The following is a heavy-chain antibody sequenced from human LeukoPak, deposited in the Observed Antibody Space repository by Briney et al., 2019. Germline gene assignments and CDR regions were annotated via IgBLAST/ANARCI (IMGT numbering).Heavy chain of an antibody. CDR2: IIPILGTA. CDR1: RDTFRSDA. D-gene: IGHD1-1*01. V-gene: IGHV1-69*01. CDR3: ASSPLQPPYYYGMDV. J-gene: IGHJ6*04. Sequence: SVKVSCKASRDTFRSDAISWVRQAPGQGLEWMGGIIPILGTANYAQKFQGRVTITADESTSTAYMELSSLRSEDTAVYYCASSPLQPPYYYGMDVWGKGTTVTVSS.